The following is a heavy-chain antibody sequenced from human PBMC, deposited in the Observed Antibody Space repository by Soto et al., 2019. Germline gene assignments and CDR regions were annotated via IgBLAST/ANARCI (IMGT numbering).Heavy chain of an antibody. V-gene: IGHV1-69*01. D-gene: IGHD3-22*01. CDR3: SYYYDSSGYYPPFYYGMAV. J-gene: IGHJ6*02. CDR1: GGTFSSYA. CDR2: IIPIFGTA. Sequence: ASVKVSCKASGGTFSSYAISWVRQAPGQVLEWMGGIIPIFGTANYAQKFQGRVTITADESTSTAYMELSSLRSEDTAVYYCSYYYDSSGYYPPFYYGMAVWGQGTTVTVSS.